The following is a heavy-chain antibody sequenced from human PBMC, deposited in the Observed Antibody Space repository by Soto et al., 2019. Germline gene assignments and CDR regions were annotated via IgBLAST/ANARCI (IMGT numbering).Heavy chain of an antibody. Sequence: PWETLSLTCTVSGGSISSSSYYWGCFRQPPGKGLEWIGSVYSSGGTYYNPSLKSRVTISVDTSKNQFSLKLSSVTAADTAVYYCARVSYDSSGYYHFQHWGQGTLVTVSS. V-gene: IGHV4-39*07. CDR2: VYSSGGT. CDR3: ARVSYDSSGYYHFQH. CDR1: GGSISSSSYY. D-gene: IGHD3-22*01. J-gene: IGHJ1*01.